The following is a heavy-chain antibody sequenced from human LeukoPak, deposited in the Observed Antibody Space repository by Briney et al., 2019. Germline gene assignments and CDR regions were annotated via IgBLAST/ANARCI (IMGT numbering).Heavy chain of an antibody. D-gene: IGHD3-3*01. CDR2: ITGSGGST. CDR3: AKDKGDFWSGHHY. Sequence: GGSLRLSCAASVFTFSNYAMSWVRQAPGKGLEWVSSITGSGGSTYYADSVKGRFTISRDNSKNTVYLQMSGLRAEDTAVYYCAKDKGDFWSGHHYWGQGTLVTVSS. CDR1: VFTFSNYA. J-gene: IGHJ4*02. V-gene: IGHV3-23*01.